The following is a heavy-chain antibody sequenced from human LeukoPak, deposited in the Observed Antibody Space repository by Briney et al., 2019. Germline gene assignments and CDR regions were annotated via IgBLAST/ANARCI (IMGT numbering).Heavy chain of an antibody. V-gene: IGHV3-66*01. D-gene: IGHD3-16*01. CDR3: ARADGALDY. CDR1: GFSVSTTY. Sequence: GSLRLSCAAAGFSVSTTYMNWVRQAPGKGLEWVSVIYSGGSTYYADSVKDRFTISRDNSNNTLYLQMNSLRAEDTAVYYCARADGALDYWGPGTLVTVSS. CDR2: IYSGGST. J-gene: IGHJ4*02.